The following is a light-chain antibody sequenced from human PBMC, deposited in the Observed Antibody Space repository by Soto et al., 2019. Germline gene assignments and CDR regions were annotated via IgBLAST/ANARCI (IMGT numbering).Light chain of an antibody. J-gene: IGKJ4*01. CDR3: QQYDSWPPLT. CDR1: QSVSSN. Sequence: EVKMTQSPATLSLSPGERATLSCRASQSVSSNLAWYQQRRGQAPRLLIYAASSRAAGIPARFSGGGSGTEFTLTNNSLQSEDFAVYYCQQYDSWPPLTFGGGTKVEVK. V-gene: IGKV3-15*01. CDR2: AAS.